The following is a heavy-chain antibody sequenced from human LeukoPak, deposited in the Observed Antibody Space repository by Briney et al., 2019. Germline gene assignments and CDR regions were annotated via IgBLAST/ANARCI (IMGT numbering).Heavy chain of an antibody. Sequence: GGSLRLSCAASGFTVSSNYMSWVRQAPGKGLEWVSVVYSGGTTYYADSVKGRFTISRESSKKTVYLQMNSLRVGDTAVYYCAREATVSQGAFDIWGQGTMVTVS. J-gene: IGHJ3*02. V-gene: IGHV3-53*01. CDR3: AREATVSQGAFDI. CDR1: GFTVSSNY. CDR2: VYSGGTT. D-gene: IGHD4-17*01.